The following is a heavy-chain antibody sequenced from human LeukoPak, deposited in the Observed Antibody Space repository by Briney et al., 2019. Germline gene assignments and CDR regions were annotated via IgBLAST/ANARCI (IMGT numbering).Heavy chain of an antibody. CDR1: GFTFSDYY. Sequence: KPGGSLRLSCAASGFTFSDYYMSWIRQAPGKGLEWVSYISSSGSTIYYADSVKGRFTISRDNSKDTLYLQMNSLRAEDTAVYYCAKDQRPSWVGSGSSDWGQGTLVTVSS. CDR2: ISSSGSTI. CDR3: AKDQRPSWVGSGSSD. J-gene: IGHJ4*02. D-gene: IGHD3-10*01. V-gene: IGHV3-11*01.